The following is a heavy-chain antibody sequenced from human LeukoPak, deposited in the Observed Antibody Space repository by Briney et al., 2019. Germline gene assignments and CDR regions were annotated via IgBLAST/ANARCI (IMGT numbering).Heavy chain of an antibody. V-gene: IGHV1-8*02. D-gene: IGHD2-2*01. CDR3: AKDHPDCRGTSCLLFDC. Sequence: ASVKVSCKASGYTFKNYDINWVRQATGQGLEWMGWMNPNSGDTEYAQTFQGRVTMTRDTSISTAYMDLSRLRSDDTAVYYCAKDHPDCRGTSCLLFDCWGQGTLVTVSS. CDR1: GYTFKNYD. J-gene: IGHJ4*02. CDR2: MNPNSGDT.